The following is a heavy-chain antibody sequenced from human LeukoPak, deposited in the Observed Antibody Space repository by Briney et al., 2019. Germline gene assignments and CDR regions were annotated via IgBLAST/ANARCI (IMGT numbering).Heavy chain of an antibody. V-gene: IGHV4-59*01. J-gene: IGHJ4*02. CDR2: IYYSGST. D-gene: IGHD3-16*02. CDR1: GGSISSYY. Sequence: SETLSLTCTVSGGSISSYYWSWIRQPPGKGLEWIGYIYYSGSTNYNPSLRSRVTISVDTSKNQFSLKLSSVTAADTAVYYCARATKYYDYVWGSYRLYYFDYWGQGTLVTVSS. CDR3: ARATKYYDYVWGSYRLYYFDY.